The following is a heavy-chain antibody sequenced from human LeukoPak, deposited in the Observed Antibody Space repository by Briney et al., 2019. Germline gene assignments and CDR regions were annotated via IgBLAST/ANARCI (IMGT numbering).Heavy chain of an antibody. Sequence: ASVKVSCKASGGTFSSYAISWVRQAPGQGLEWMGGIIPIFGTANYAQKFQGRVTITADESTSTAYMELSSLRSADTAVYYCAREVGYYDSSGTEVDAFDIWGQGTMVTVSS. CDR2: IIPIFGTA. V-gene: IGHV1-69*13. CDR1: GGTFSSYA. D-gene: IGHD3-22*01. CDR3: AREVGYYDSSGTEVDAFDI. J-gene: IGHJ3*02.